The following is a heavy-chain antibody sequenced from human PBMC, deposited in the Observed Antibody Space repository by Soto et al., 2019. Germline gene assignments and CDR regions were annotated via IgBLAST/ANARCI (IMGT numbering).Heavy chain of an antibody. CDR1: GGSFSGYY. D-gene: IGHD5-12*01. V-gene: IGHV4-34*09. CDR3: ARYKSDIEMPRLYYFDY. J-gene: IGHJ4*02. Sequence: PSETPPLPCAVYGGSFSGYYWRWIRQHPGTGLEWIGDIYNSGSTHYNPSLKSRVSILLDTSNNQFALKLTSVTAADTAVYYCARYKSDIEMPRLYYFDYWGQGTVGTVAS. CDR2: IYNSGST.